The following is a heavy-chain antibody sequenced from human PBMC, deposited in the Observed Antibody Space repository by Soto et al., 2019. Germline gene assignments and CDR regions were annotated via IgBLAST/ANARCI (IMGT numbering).Heavy chain of an antibody. CDR3: ARSGSWYSFFDY. Sequence: EVQLVESGGGLVQPGGSLRLSCAASGFTVSSNYMSWVRQAPGKGLEWVSVIFSGGSTYYADSVKGRFTISRDNSKNTLYLQMNSLRAEDTAVYYCARSGSWYSFFDYWGQGTLVTVSS. CDR1: GFTVSSNY. V-gene: IGHV3-66*01. CDR2: IFSGGST. J-gene: IGHJ4*02. D-gene: IGHD2-15*01.